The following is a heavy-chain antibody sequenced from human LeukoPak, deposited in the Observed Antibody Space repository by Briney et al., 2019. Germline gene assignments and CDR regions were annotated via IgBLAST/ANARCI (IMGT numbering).Heavy chain of an antibody. J-gene: IGHJ4*02. Sequence: SETLSLTCTVSGGSIRTYYWSWIRQPPGKGLEWIGFIYYSGSTKYNPSLKSRVTISVDTSKNQFSLKLSSVTAADTAVYYCARGDDYKSTLFDYWGQGTLVTVSS. CDR3: ARGDDYKSTLFDY. CDR1: GGSIRTYY. D-gene: IGHD5-12*01. V-gene: IGHV4-59*01. CDR2: IYYSGST.